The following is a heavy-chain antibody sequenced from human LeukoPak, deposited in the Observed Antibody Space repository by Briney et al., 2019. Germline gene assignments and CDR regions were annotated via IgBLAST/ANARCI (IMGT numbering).Heavy chain of an antibody. J-gene: IGHJ4*02. V-gene: IGHV3-23*01. Sequence: GGTLRLPCAASGFTFSSYGMSWVRQAPGKGLEWVSAISGSGGSTYYADSVKGRFTISRDNSKNTLYLQMNSLRAEDTAVYYCSGYSYGYGYWGQGTLVTVSS. D-gene: IGHD5-18*01. CDR1: GFTFSSYG. CDR3: SGYSYGYGY. CDR2: ISGSGGST.